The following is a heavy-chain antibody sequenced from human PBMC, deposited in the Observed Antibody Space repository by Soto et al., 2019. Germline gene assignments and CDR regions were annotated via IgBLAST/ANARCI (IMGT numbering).Heavy chain of an antibody. CDR3: AIVDDYVWGSYRPTGSFDY. D-gene: IGHD3-16*02. J-gene: IGHJ4*02. Sequence: ASVKVSCKASGYTFTSYGISWVRQAPGQGLEWMGWVSAYNGNTNYAQKLQGRVTMTTDTSTSTAYMELRSLRSDDTAVYYCAIVDDYVWGSYRPTGSFDYWGQGTLVTVSS. CDR2: VSAYNGNT. CDR1: GYTFTSYG. V-gene: IGHV1-18*04.